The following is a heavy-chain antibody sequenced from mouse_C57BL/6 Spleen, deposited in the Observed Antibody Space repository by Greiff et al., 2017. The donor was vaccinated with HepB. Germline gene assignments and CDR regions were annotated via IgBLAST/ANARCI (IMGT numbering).Heavy chain of an antibody. CDR3: ARNRDYGSSFLDY. CDR1: GYSITSGYY. J-gene: IGHJ2*01. V-gene: IGHV3-6*01. Sequence: EVKLMESGPGLVKPSQSLSLTCSVTGYSITSGYYWNWIRQFPGNKLEWMGYISYDGSNNYNPSLKNRIPITRDTSKNQFFLKLNSVTTEDTATYYCARNRDYGSSFLDYWGQGTTLTVSS. D-gene: IGHD1-1*01. CDR2: ISYDGSN.